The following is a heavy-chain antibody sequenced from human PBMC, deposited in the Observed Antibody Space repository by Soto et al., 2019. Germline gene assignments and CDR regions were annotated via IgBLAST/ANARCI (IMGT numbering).Heavy chain of an antibody. CDR2: IIPIFGTA. CDR3: ERGGVDYGDHGWFDL. Sequence: QVQLVQSGAEVKKPGSSVKVSCKASGGTFSSYAISWVRQAPGQGLEWMGGIIPIFGTANYAQKFQGRVTITGDESTNTGYMELSIRRSDETAVYYWERGGVDYGDHGWFDLWGQGTLVTVSS. V-gene: IGHV1-69*01. CDR1: GGTFSSYA. D-gene: IGHD4-17*01. J-gene: IGHJ5*02.